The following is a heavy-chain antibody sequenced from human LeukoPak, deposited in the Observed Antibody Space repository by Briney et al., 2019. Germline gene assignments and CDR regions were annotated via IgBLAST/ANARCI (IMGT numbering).Heavy chain of an antibody. D-gene: IGHD3-3*01. J-gene: IGHJ4*02. CDR2: ISSSGSTI. Sequence: PGGSLKLSCAASGFTFSDYYMSWIRQAPGKGLEWVSYISSSGSTIYYADSVKGRFTISRDNAKNSLYLQMNSLRAEDTAVYYCARGYYDFWSGYLIDYWGQGTLVTVSP. CDR3: ARGYYDFWSGYLIDY. V-gene: IGHV3-11*01. CDR1: GFTFSDYY.